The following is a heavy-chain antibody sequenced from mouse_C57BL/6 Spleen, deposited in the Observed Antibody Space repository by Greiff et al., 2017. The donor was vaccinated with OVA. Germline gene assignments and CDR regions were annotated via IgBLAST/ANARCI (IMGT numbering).Heavy chain of an antibody. V-gene: IGHV1-69*01. Sequence: VQLQQPGAELVMPGASVKLSCKASGYTFTSYWMHWVKQRPGQGLEWIGEIDPSDSYTNYNHKFKGKATLTVDKSSSTAYMQLSSLTYDDSAVDYCARPSYYGSGYGYWGQGTTLTVSS. D-gene: IGHD1-1*01. CDR1: GYTFTSYW. CDR2: IDPSDSYT. J-gene: IGHJ2*01. CDR3: ARPSYYGSGYGY.